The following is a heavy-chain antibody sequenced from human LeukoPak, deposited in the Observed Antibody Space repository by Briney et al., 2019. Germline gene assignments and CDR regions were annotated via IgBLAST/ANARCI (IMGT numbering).Heavy chain of an antibody. J-gene: IGHJ4*02. Sequence: ASVKVSCKVSGYTLTELSMHWVRQAPGKGLEWMGGFDPEDGETIYAQKFQGRVTITEDTSTDTAYMELSSLRSEDTAVYYCATYSKLYESGRLVFGHWGQGTLVTVSS. V-gene: IGHV1-24*01. CDR2: FDPEDGET. D-gene: IGHD3-9*01. CDR3: ATYSKLYESGRLVFGH. CDR1: GYTLTELS.